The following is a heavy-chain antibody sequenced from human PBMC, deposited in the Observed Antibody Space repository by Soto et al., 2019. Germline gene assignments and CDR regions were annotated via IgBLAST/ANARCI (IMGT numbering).Heavy chain of an antibody. V-gene: IGHV3-21*01. J-gene: IGHJ3*02. CDR2: ISSSSSYI. CDR1: GFTFSSYS. CDR3: ARLYGYGGNIVGALDSFDI. Sequence: GGSLRLSCAASGFTFSSYSMNWVRQAPGKGLEWVSSISSSSSYIYYADSVKGRFTISRDNAKNSLYLQMNSLRAEDTAVYSCARLYGYGGNIVGALDSFDIWGQGTMVTVSS. D-gene: IGHD1-26*01.